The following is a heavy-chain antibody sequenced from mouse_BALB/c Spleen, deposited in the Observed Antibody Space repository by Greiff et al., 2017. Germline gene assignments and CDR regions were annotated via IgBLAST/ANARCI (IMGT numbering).Heavy chain of an antibody. CDR1: GFAFSSYD. Sequence: EVKVVESGGGLVKPGGSLKLSCAASGFAFSSYDMSWVRQTPGKRLEWVAYISSGGGSTYYPDTVKGRFTISRDNAKNTLYLQMSSLKSEDTAMYYCARQKIGGNYIDYWGQGTTLTVSS. D-gene: IGHD2-14*01. CDR2: ISSGGGST. V-gene: IGHV5-12-1*01. J-gene: IGHJ2*01. CDR3: ARQKIGGNYIDY.